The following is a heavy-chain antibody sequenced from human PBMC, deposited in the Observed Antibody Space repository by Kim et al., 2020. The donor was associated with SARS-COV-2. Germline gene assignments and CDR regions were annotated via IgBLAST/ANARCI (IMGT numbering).Heavy chain of an antibody. CDR3: ANRLPLGSDSGWDNGVFDH. CDR2: IYWDDDK. Sequence: SGPTLVNPTQTLTLTCTLSGSSLSTSGVGVGWIRQPPEKALEWLALIYWDDDKRYNPSLKDRLTITRDNSRKQVVLIMSNVEPVDTATYYCANRLPLGSDSGWDNGVFDHWGQGTLVTVSS. D-gene: IGHD5-12*01. CDR1: GSSLSTSGVG. J-gene: IGHJ4*02. V-gene: IGHV2-5*02.